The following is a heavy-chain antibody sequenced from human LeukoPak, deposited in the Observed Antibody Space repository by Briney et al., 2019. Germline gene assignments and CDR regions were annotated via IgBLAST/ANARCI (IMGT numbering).Heavy chain of an antibody. J-gene: IGHJ4*02. V-gene: IGHV3-15*01. CDR2: IKSKTDGGTT. CDR3: TTGEAYYYDYARD. D-gene: IGHD3-22*01. Sequence: GGSLRLSCAASGFTFSNAWMSWVRQAPGKGLEWVGRIKSKTDGGTTDYAAPVKGRFTISRDDSKNTLYLQMNSLKTEDTAVYYCTTGEAYYYDYARDWGQGTLVTVSS. CDR1: GFTFSNAW.